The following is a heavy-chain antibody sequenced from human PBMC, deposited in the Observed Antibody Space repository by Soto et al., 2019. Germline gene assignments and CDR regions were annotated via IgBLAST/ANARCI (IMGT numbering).Heavy chain of an antibody. V-gene: IGHV3-30*18. D-gene: IGHD6-13*01. CDR3: AKAAAGPEFDY. CDR1: GFTFSNYG. CDR2: ISYDGRNR. Sequence: SLRLSCAASGFTFSNYGMHWVRQAPGKGLEWVAVISYDGRNRYYADSVKGRLTISRDKSKNTLYLQMNSLRAEDTAVYYCAKAAAGPEFDYWGQGALVTVSS. J-gene: IGHJ4*02.